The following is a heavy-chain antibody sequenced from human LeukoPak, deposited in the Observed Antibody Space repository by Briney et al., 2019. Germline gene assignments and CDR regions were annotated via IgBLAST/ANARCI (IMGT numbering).Heavy chain of an antibody. CDR1: RYTFTSYY. CDR2: INPSGGST. V-gene: IGHV1-46*01. Sequence: ASVKVSCKASRYTFTSYYMHWVRQAPGQGLERMGIINPSGGSTSYAQKFQGRVTMTRDMSTSTVYMELSSLRSEDTAVYYCARGALECLLLDRGYYFDYWGQGTLVTVSS. J-gene: IGHJ4*02. D-gene: IGHD3-3*01. CDR3: ARGALECLLLDRGYYFDY.